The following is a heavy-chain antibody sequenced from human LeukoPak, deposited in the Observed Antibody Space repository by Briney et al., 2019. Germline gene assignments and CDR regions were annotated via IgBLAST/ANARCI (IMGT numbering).Heavy chain of an antibody. Sequence: PGGSLRLSCAVSGFTFSSYGMHWVRQAPGKGLEWVAVIWYDGSNKYYADSVKGRFTISRDNSKNTLYLPMNSLRAEDTAVYYCARGDCSSTSCYLYYYYSMDVWGKGTTVTVSS. CDR1: GFTFSSYG. CDR3: ARGDCSSTSCYLYYYYSMDV. D-gene: IGHD2-2*01. V-gene: IGHV3-30*19. J-gene: IGHJ6*04. CDR2: IWYDGSNK.